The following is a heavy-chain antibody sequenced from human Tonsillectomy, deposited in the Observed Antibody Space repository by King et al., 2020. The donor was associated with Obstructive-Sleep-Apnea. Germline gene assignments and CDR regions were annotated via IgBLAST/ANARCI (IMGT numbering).Heavy chain of an antibody. J-gene: IGHJ4*02. CDR1: GFTFGDYA. V-gene: IGHV3-49*03. CDR2: IRSKAYGGTT. Sequence: VQLVESGGGLVQPGRSLRLSCSASGFTFGDYAMSWFRQAPGKGLEGVGFIRSKAYGGTTEYAASVKGRFTVSRDDSKGIAYLQMNSLKTADTAVYYCTRAPLRFDILTADHPDYWGQGTLVTVSS. CDR3: TRAPLRFDILTADHPDY. D-gene: IGHD3-9*01.